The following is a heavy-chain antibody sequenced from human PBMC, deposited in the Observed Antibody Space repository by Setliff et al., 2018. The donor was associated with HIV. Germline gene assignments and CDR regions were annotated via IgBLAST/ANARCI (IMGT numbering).Heavy chain of an antibody. V-gene: IGHV1-69*13. J-gene: IGHJ3*02. D-gene: IGHD3-10*01. CDR2: IIPIFGTA. CDR1: GGTFSSYT. CDR3: ARGVTLVRGGRGDI. Sequence: SVKVSCKASGGTFSSYTFSWVRQAPGQGLEWMGGIIPIFGTANYAQKFQGRVTITADESTSTAYMELSSLRSEDTAVYYCARGVTLVRGGRGDIWGQGTMVTVSS.